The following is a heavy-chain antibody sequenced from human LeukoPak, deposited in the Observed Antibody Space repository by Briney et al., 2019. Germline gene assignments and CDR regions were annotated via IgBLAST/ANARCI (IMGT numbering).Heavy chain of an antibody. V-gene: IGHV4-30-2*01. CDR2: IYHSGST. J-gene: IGHJ4*02. D-gene: IGHD1-1*01. CDR1: GGSISSGGYS. Sequence: SETLSLTCAVSGGSISSGGYSWSWIRQPPGKGLEWIGYIYHSGSTYYNPSLKSRVTISVDRSKNQFSLKLSSVTAADTAVYYCAKHEYKGGRNWNDVFDYWGQGTLVTVSS. CDR3: AKHEYKGGRNWNDVFDY.